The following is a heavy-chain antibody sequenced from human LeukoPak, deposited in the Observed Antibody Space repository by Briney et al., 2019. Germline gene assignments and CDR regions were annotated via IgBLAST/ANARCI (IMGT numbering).Heavy chain of an antibody. V-gene: IGHV4-4*07. Sequence: SSETLSLTCTVSGGSISSYYWSWIRQPAGKGLEWIGRIYTSGSTYYNPSLKSRVTISVDTSKNQFSLKLSSVTAADTAVYYCARRPLSVGYGTWYWGQGTLVTVSS. J-gene: IGHJ4*02. D-gene: IGHD5-18*01. CDR1: GGSISSYY. CDR2: IYTSGST. CDR3: ARRPLSVGYGTWY.